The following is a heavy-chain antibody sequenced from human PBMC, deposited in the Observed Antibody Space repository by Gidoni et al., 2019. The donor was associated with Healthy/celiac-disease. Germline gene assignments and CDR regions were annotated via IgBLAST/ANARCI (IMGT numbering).Heavy chain of an antibody. CDR2: IIPIFGTA. Sequence: QVQLVQSGAEVKKPGSSVKVSCKASGGTFSSYAISWVRQAPGQGLEWMGGIIPIFGTANYAQKFQGRVTITADESTSTAYMELSSLRSEDTAVYYCASRDYDSSGYYYYFDYWGQGTLVTVSS. J-gene: IGHJ4*02. CDR1: GGTFSSYA. V-gene: IGHV1-69*12. D-gene: IGHD3-22*01. CDR3: ASRDYDSSGYYYYFDY.